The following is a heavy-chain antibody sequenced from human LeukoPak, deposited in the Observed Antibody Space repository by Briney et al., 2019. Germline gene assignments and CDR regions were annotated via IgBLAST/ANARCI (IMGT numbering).Heavy chain of an antibody. CDR2: IYYSGST. J-gene: IGHJ4*02. CDR3: ATTGYSSVFPFDY. Sequence: SETLSLTCTVSGGSISSYYWSWIRQPPGKGLEWIGYIYYSGSTNYNPSLKSRVTTSVDTSKNQFSLKLSSVTAADTAVYYCATTGYSSVFPFDYWGQGTLVTVSS. CDR1: GGSISSYY. D-gene: IGHD6-19*01. V-gene: IGHV4-59*01.